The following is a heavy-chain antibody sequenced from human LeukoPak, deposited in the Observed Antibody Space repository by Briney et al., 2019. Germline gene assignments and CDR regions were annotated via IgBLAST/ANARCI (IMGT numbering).Heavy chain of an antibody. D-gene: IGHD3-10*01. V-gene: IGHV3-48*03. J-gene: IGHJ4*02. CDR1: GFTFSSYE. CDR3: AKRGPGSPESGKYYFDY. CDR2: ISSSGSTI. Sequence: SGGSLRLSCAASGFTFSSYEMNWVRQAPGKGLEWVSYISSSGSTIYYADSVKGRFTISRDNAKNTLSLQMNSLRAEDTAVYYCAKRGPGSPESGKYYFDYWGQGTLVTVSS.